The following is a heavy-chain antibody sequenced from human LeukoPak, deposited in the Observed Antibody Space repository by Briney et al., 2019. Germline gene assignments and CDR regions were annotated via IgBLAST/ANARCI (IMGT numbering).Heavy chain of an antibody. Sequence: PGGSLRLSCAASGFTFSNYAMSWVRQAPGKGLEWVSATSRSGGSTYYADSVKGRLTISRDNSKSALFLQINSLRVEDTAVYYCAKDEGGNGEYWSNFDHWGQGTLVTVSS. CDR2: TSRSGGST. J-gene: IGHJ4*02. D-gene: IGHD2-8*01. CDR1: GFTFSNYA. V-gene: IGHV3-23*01. CDR3: AKDEGGNGEYWSNFDH.